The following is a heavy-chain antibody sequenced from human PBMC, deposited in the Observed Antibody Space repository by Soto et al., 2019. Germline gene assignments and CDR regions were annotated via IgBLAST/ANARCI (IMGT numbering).Heavy chain of an antibody. Sequence: DVQLVESGGGLVKPGGSLRLSCVASGPTFSTYGMNWIRQTPGKGLEWVSSITSSGSYIHYEDSVQGRFTVSRDNAKNSMYLQMNSLRVEDTAVYFCARDESAGSSTSNWGQGTLVTVSS. D-gene: IGHD2-2*01. V-gene: IGHV3-21*01. CDR3: ARDESAGSSTSN. CDR1: GPTFSTYG. CDR2: ITSSGSYI. J-gene: IGHJ4*02.